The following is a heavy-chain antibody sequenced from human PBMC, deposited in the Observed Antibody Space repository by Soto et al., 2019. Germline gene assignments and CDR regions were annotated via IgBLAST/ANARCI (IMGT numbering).Heavy chain of an antibody. CDR1: GFNFDKYA. V-gene: IGHV3-23*01. Sequence: PGVSLRLSCSTSGFNFDKYAMSWVRQAPGKGLEWVSSISGHGGSTWYADSVKGRFTIARDNSKNTLYLEMNSLRAQDTALYYSARYPQEVLSQYLDYWGKGTLVTVSS. CDR3: ARYPQEVLSQYLDY. J-gene: IGHJ4*02. CDR2: ISGHGGST. D-gene: IGHD4-4*01.